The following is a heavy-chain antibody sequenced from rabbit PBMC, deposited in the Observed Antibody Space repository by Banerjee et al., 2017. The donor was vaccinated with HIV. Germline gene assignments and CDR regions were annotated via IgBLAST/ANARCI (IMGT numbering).Heavy chain of an antibody. V-gene: IGHV1S45*01. Sequence: QEQLVESGGGLVKPEGSLTLTCTASGFSFSNKYVMCWVRQAPGKGLEWIACINTNSGNAVYASWAKGRFTISKTSSTTVTLQMTSLTAADTATYFCARGAYVGRGYGNYFDLWGPGTLVTVS. CDR2: INTNSGNA. CDR3: ARGAYVGRGYGNYFDL. J-gene: IGHJ4*01. CDR1: GFSFSNKYV. D-gene: IGHD8-1*01.